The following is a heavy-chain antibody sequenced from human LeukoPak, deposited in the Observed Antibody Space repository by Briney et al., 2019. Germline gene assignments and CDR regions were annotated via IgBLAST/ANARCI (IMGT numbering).Heavy chain of an antibody. D-gene: IGHD3-10*01. CDR2: IYHSGST. J-gene: IGHJ5*02. Sequence: PSETLSPTCTVSGYSISSGYYWGWIRQPPGKGLEWIGSIYHSGSTYYNPSLKSRVTISVDTSKNQFSLKLSSVTAADTAVYYCARDSGTTGEVKFDPWGQGTLVTVSS. V-gene: IGHV4-38-2*02. CDR1: GYSISSGYY. CDR3: ARDSGTTGEVKFDP.